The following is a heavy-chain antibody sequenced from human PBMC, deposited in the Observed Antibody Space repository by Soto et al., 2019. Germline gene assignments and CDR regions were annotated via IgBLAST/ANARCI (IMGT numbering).Heavy chain of an antibody. D-gene: IGHD3-16*02. CDR1: GFAFNSHS. V-gene: IGHV3-21*01. Sequence: PGGSLRLSCAASGFAFNSHSMTWVRQAPGKGLEWVSSISISSGYIYYADSVRGRFTISRDNSKNSLSLEMNSLRVDDTAVYFCARAPLLSSRHVNSLYYYGMGVWGPGTTVTV. CDR2: ISISSGYI. J-gene: IGHJ6*02. CDR3: ARAPLLSSRHVNSLYYYGMGV.